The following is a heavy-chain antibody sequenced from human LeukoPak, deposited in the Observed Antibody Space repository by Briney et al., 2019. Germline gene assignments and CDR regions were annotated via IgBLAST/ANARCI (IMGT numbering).Heavy chain of an antibody. V-gene: IGHV3-30*02. CDR3: AKGSMVRGVLNLDAFGI. Sequence: SGGSLRLSCAASGFTFSSYGMHWVRQAPGKGLEWVAFIRYDGSNKYYADSVKGRFTISRDNSKNTLYLQMNSLRAEDTAVYYCAKGSMVRGVLNLDAFGIWGQGTMVTVSS. CDR2: IRYDGSNK. D-gene: IGHD3-10*01. J-gene: IGHJ3*02. CDR1: GFTFSSYG.